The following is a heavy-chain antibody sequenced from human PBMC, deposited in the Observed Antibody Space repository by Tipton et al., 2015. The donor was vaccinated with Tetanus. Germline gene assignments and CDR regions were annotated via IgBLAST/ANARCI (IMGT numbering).Heavy chain of an antibody. V-gene: IGHV4-34*01. CDR2: INHRGST. Sequence: LRLSCAVYGGSFSGYYWSWIRQPPGKGLEWIGEINHRGSTNYNPSLKSRVTISVDTSKNQFSLKLSSVTAADTAVYYCARGARYYGMDVWGQGTTVTVSS. CDR3: ARGARYYGMDV. CDR1: GGSFSGYY. J-gene: IGHJ6*02.